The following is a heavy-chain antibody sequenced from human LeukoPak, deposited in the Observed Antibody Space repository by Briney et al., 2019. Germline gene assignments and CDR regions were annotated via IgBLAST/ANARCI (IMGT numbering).Heavy chain of an antibody. CDR3: ARWGSGWRVDY. Sequence: GGSLRLSCAASGFTFSSHAMHWVRQAPGKGLEWVAVISYDGSNKYYADSVKGRFTISRDNSKNTLYLQMNSLRAEDTAVYYCARWGSGWRVDYWGQGTLVTVSS. CDR1: GFTFSSHA. CDR2: ISYDGSNK. V-gene: IGHV3-30-3*01. D-gene: IGHD6-19*01. J-gene: IGHJ4*02.